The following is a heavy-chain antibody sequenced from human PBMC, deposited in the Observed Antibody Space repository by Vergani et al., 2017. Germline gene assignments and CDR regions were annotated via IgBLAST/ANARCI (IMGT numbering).Heavy chain of an antibody. CDR3: AKESGYDILTGYDDAFDI. J-gene: IGHJ3*02. CDR2: ISWDGGST. D-gene: IGHD3-9*01. V-gene: IGHV3-43*01. Sequence: EVQLVESGGVVVQPGGSLRLSCAASGFTFDDYTMHWVRQAPGKGLEWVSLISWDGGSTYYADSVKGRFTISRDNSKNSLYLQMNSLRTEETALYYCAKESGYDILTGYDDAFDIWGQGTMVTVSS. CDR1: GFTFDDYT.